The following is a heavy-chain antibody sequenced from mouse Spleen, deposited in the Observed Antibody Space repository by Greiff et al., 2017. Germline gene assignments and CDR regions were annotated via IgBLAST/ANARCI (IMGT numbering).Heavy chain of an antibody. CDR1: GFTFSSYA. CDR3: ARPDYGSSPFAY. CDR2: ISSGGGNT. Sequence: EVQLVESGGGLVKLGGSLKLSCAASGFTFSSYAMSWVRQTPEKRLEWVATISSGGGNTYYPDSVKGRFTISRDNAKNTLYLQMSSLKSEDTAMYYCARPDYGSSPFAYWGQGTLVTVSA. D-gene: IGHD1-1*01. V-gene: IGHV5-9-3*01. J-gene: IGHJ3*01.